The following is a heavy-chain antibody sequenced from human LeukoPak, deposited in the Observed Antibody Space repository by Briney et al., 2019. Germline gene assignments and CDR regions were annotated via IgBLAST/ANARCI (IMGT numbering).Heavy chain of an antibody. CDR3: AREGNYGSGSLNLDAFDI. J-gene: IGHJ3*02. Sequence: SETLSLTCTVSGGSISSSSYYWGWIRQPPGKGLEWIVSIYYSGSTYYNPSLKSRVTISVDRSKNQFSLKLSSVTAADTAVYYCAREGNYGSGSLNLDAFDIWGQGAMVTVSS. CDR2: IYYSGST. V-gene: IGHV4-39*07. D-gene: IGHD3-10*01. CDR1: GGSISSSSYY.